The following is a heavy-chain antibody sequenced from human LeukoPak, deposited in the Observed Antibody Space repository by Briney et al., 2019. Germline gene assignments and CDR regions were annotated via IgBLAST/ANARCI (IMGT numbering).Heavy chain of an antibody. CDR3: ARHNYGYDY. CDR1: GFTFRSYL. CDR2: IHSDGSST. Sequence: GGSLRLSCAASGFTFRSYLMHWVRQAPGKGLVWVSHIHSDGSSTCYADSVQGRFTISRDNAKNTLYLQMNSLRAEDTAVYYCARHNYGYDYWGQGTLVTVSS. V-gene: IGHV3-74*01. D-gene: IGHD3-10*01. J-gene: IGHJ4*02.